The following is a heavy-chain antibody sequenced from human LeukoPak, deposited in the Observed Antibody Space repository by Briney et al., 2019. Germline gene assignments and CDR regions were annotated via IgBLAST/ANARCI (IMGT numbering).Heavy chain of an antibody. D-gene: IGHD3-22*01. CDR3: AKDSKRTDRYYYEGWYFDY. CDR1: GGSISSSSYY. J-gene: IGHJ4*02. CDR2: IYYSGST. Sequence: PSETLSLTCTVSGGSISSSSYYWGWIRQPPGKGLEWIGSIYYSGSTYYNPSLKSRVTISVDTSKSQFSLKLSSVTAADTAVYYCAKDSKRTDRYYYEGWYFDYWGQGTLVTVSS. V-gene: IGHV4-39*07.